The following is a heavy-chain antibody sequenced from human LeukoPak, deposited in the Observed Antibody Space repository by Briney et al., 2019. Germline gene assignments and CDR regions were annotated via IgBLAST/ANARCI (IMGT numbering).Heavy chain of an antibody. J-gene: IGHJ4*02. Sequence: GGSLRLSCAASGFTFSSYWMHWVRQAPGKGLVWVSRINSDGSSTTYADSVKGRFTISRDNAKNTLYLQMNSLRAEDTAVYYCARDRAAADLDYWGQGTLVTVSS. CDR1: GFTFSSYW. CDR2: INSDGSST. CDR3: ARDRAAADLDY. V-gene: IGHV3-74*01. D-gene: IGHD6-13*01.